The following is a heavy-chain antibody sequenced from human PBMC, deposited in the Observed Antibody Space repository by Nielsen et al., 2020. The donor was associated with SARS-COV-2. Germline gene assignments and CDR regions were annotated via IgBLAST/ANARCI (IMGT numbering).Heavy chain of an antibody. CDR1: GFTFSSYW. V-gene: IGHV3-7*01. Sequence: GESLKISCAASGFTFSSYWMSWVRQAPGKGLEWVANIKQDGSEKYYVDSVKGRFTISRDNAKNSLYLQMNSLRAEDTAVYYCVRDRGSGWSRGRNYNYFGMDVWGQGTTVTVSS. CDR2: IKQDGSEK. CDR3: VRDRGSGWSRGRNYNYFGMDV. J-gene: IGHJ6*02. D-gene: IGHD6-19*01.